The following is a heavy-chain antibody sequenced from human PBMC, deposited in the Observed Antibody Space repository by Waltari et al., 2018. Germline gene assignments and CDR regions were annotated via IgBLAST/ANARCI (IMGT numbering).Heavy chain of an antibody. CDR3: ARDVRGGAYCGGDCYMP. J-gene: IGHJ5*02. D-gene: IGHD2-21*02. CDR2: ISSSSSTI. CDR1: GFTFSSYS. Sequence: VESGGGLVQPGGSLRLSCAASGFTFSSYSMNWVRQAPGKGLEWVSYISSSSSTIYYADSVKGRFTISRDNAKNSLYLQMNSLRAEDTAVYYCARDVRGGAYCGGDCYMPWGQGTLVTVSS. V-gene: IGHV3-48*01.